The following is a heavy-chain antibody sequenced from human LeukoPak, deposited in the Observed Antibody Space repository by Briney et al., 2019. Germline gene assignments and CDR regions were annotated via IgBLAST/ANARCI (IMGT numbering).Heavy chain of an antibody. CDR3: ARGDYVLYYYYYYGMDV. Sequence: ASVTVSCKASGYTFTSYDINWVRQAPGQGLEWMGGMNPNSGNTGYAQKFQGRVTMTRNTSISTAYMELSSLRSEDTAVYYCARGDYVLYYYYYYGMDVWGQGTTVTVSS. CDR1: GYTFTSYD. V-gene: IGHV1-8*01. CDR2: MNPNSGNT. D-gene: IGHD3-16*01. J-gene: IGHJ6*02.